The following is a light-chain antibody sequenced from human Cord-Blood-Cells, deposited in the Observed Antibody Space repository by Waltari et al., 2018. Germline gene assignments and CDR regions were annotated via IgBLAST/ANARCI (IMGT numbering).Light chain of an antibody. J-gene: IGKJ1*01. CDR3: QQYNSILGT. V-gene: IGKV1-5*03. CDR1: QSISSW. Sequence: DIQFTQSPPTLSASVGDRVTITCRASQSISSWLAWYQQKPGKAPKLLIYKASSLESGVPSRFSGSGSGTEFTLTISSLQPDDFATYYCQQYNSILGTFGQGTKVEIK. CDR2: KAS.